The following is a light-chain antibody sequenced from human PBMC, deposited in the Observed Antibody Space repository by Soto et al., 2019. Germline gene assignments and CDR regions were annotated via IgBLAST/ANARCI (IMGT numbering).Light chain of an antibody. CDR3: LQDSNYPRT. Sequence: AIQMTQSPSSLSASVGDRVTSTCRASHGIRNELGWYQQRPGKAPKLLIYAASTLESGVPSRFSASGSGTDFTLTISSLRPEDFATYYCLQDSNYPRTFGQGTKVEIK. CDR2: AAS. V-gene: IGKV1-6*01. J-gene: IGKJ1*01. CDR1: HGIRNE.